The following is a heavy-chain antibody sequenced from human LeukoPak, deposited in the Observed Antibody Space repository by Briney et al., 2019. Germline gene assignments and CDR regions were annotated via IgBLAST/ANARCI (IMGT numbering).Heavy chain of an antibody. CDR1: GDSIISSSFY. CDR2: IYYSGSM. CDR3: ACLSGSYPFYFDY. Sequence: SETLSLTCTVSGDSIISSSFYWGWIRQPPGKGLEWIGNIYYSGSMYYNPSLQSRVTISVDTSKNQFSLKLTSVTAADTGLYYCACLSGSYPFYFDYWGQGTLVTVSS. D-gene: IGHD1-26*01. V-gene: IGHV4-39*01. J-gene: IGHJ4*02.